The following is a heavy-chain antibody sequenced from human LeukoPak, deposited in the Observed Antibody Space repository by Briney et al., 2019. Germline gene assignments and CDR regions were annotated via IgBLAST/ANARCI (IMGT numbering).Heavy chain of an antibody. D-gene: IGHD3-3*01. J-gene: IGHJ6*02. CDR2: MSPNSGDT. Sequence: ASVKVSCKASGYTFTSYDINWVRQAPGQGLEWMGWMSPNSGDTGCAQKFQGRVTMTRDTSIGTAYMELSSLRSEDTAVYYCARDLSPRGPLGLEWSNIPFYYYYGMDVWGQGTTVTVSS. V-gene: IGHV1-8*01. CDR3: ARDLSPRGPLGLEWSNIPFYYYYGMDV. CDR1: GYTFTSYD.